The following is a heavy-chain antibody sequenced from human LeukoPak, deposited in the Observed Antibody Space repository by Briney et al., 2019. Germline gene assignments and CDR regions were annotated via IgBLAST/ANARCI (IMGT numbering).Heavy chain of an antibody. CDR1: GGTFSSYA. CDR2: IIPIFGTA. CDR3: ARGRFLEWLLSSSLDC. J-gene: IGHJ4*02. V-gene: IGHV1-69*13. D-gene: IGHD3-3*01. Sequence: ASVKVSCKASGGTFSSYAISWVRQAPGQGLEWMGGIIPIFGTANYAQKFQGRVTITADESTSTAYMELSSLRSEDTAVYYCARGRFLEWLLSSSLDCWGQGTLVTVSS.